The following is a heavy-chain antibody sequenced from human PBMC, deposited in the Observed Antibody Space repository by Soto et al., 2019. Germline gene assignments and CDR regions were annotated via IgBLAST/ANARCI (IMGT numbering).Heavy chain of an antibody. D-gene: IGHD3-22*01. Sequence: PGESLKISCKASGYSFTNYWIGWVRQMPGKGLEWMGIIYPSDSDTGYSPSFQGQVTISADKSISTAYLQWSSLKASDTAMYYWARHMRYYDSSGDYHGFAYWGHRSLVTVSS. CDR3: ARHMRYYDSSGDYHGFAY. CDR2: IYPSDSDT. J-gene: IGHJ4*01. V-gene: IGHV5-51*01. CDR1: GYSFTNYW.